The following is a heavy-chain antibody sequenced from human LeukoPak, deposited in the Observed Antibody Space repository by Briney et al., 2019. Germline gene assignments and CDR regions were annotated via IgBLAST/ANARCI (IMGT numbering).Heavy chain of an antibody. CDR2: ISSSGSTI. CDR1: GFTFSSKS. CDR3: ARRAGAYSHPYDY. J-gene: IGHJ4*02. Sequence: GGSLRLSCAASGFTFSSKSMTWVRQAPGKGLEWVSYISSSGSTIYYADSVKGRFTISRDNSKNTLYLQMNSLRAEDTAVYYCARRAGAYSHPYDYWGQGTLVTVSS. V-gene: IGHV3-48*01. D-gene: IGHD4/OR15-4a*01.